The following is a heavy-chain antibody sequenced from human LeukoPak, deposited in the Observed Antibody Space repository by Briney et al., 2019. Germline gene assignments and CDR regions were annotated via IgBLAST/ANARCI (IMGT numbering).Heavy chain of an antibody. D-gene: IGHD2-2*01. V-gene: IGHV1-46*01. CDR2: INPGGGST. J-gene: IGHJ6*02. Sequence: ASVKVSCKASGYTFTSYYMHWVRQAPGQGLVWMGIINPGGGSTTYAQKFQGRVTMTRDTSTSTVYMELSSLRSGDTAVYYCARVKYCSSISCYWDYGMDVWGQGTTVTVSS. CDR1: GYTFTSYY. CDR3: ARVKYCSSISCYWDYGMDV.